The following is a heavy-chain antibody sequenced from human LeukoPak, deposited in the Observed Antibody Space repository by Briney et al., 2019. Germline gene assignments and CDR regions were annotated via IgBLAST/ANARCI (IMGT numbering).Heavy chain of an antibody. CDR1: GFTFSSYG. Sequence: GGSLRLSCAASGFTFSSYGMHWVRQAPGKGPEWVAFIRPDGSNKYYADSVKGRFTISRDNSKNTLYLQMNSLRAEDTAVYYCAKGHYYYDSSGLWSGDYWGQGTLVTVSS. J-gene: IGHJ4*02. D-gene: IGHD3-22*01. CDR2: IRPDGSNK. V-gene: IGHV3-30*02. CDR3: AKGHYYYDSSGLWSGDY.